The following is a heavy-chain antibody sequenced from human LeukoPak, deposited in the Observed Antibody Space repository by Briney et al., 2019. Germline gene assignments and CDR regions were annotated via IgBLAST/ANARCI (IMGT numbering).Heavy chain of an antibody. CDR2: INHSGST. D-gene: IGHD2-15*01. Sequence: SETLSLTCAVYGGSFSGYYWSWIRQPPGKGLEWIGEINHSGSTNYNPSLKSRVTISVDTSKNQFSLKLSSVTAADTAVYYCARADIVVVVAAIKESYYYMDVWGKGTTVTVSS. CDR1: GGSFSGYY. V-gene: IGHV4-34*01. J-gene: IGHJ6*03. CDR3: ARADIVVVVAAIKESYYYMDV.